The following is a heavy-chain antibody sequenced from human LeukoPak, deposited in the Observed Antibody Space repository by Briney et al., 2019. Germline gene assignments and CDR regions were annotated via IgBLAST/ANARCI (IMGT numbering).Heavy chain of an antibody. D-gene: IGHD2-15*01. Sequence: ASVKVSCKASGYIFTGYYIHWVRQAPGQGLEWLGWLNPNSGGTNYAQRFQGRVTMTRDTSINTAYMELSSLRSDDTAVYFCARVALGGLLPFDYWGQGTLVTVSS. CDR1: GYIFTGYY. CDR3: ARVALGGLLPFDY. CDR2: LNPNSGGT. V-gene: IGHV1-2*02. J-gene: IGHJ4*02.